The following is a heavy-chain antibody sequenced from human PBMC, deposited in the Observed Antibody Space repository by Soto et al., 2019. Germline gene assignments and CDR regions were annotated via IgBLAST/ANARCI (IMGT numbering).Heavy chain of an antibody. CDR1: GFTFSSYA. CDR2: ISYDGSNK. V-gene: IGHV3-30-3*01. Sequence: PGGSLRLSCAASGFTFSSYAMHWVRQAPGKGLEWVAVISYDGSNKYYADSVKGRFTISRDNSKNTLYLQMNSLRAEDTAVYYCARNNWNYALRYFDYWGQGTLVTAPQ. D-gene: IGHD1-7*01. CDR3: ARNNWNYALRYFDY. J-gene: IGHJ4*02.